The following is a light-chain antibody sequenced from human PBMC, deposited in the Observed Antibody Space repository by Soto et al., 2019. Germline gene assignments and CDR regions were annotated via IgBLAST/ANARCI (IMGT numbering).Light chain of an antibody. Sequence: QSVLTQPPSASGSLGQSVTISCTGTSSDVGAYRYVSWYQQHPGRAPKLIVYEVHERPSGVPARFSGSKSGNTASLTISGLQAEDEADYYCNSYTGTSNVFGTGTKVTV. CDR2: EVH. J-gene: IGLJ1*01. CDR3: NSYTGTSNV. CDR1: SSDVGAYRY. V-gene: IGLV2-8*01.